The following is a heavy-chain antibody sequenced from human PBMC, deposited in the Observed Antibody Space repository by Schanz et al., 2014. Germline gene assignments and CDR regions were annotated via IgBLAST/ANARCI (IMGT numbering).Heavy chain of an antibody. J-gene: IGHJ4*02. Sequence: QVQLVESGGGVVQPGGSLRLSCAASGFTFDSYAMHWVRQAPGKGLEWVAFIRYDGSYKYYADPVKAQFSISRDNSKNTLYLPMNSQRVEDTAVYYYAKWGVDYCFDSWGQGTLVTVSS. CDR2: IRYDGSYK. CDR3: AKWGVDYCFDS. CDR1: GFTFDSYA. V-gene: IGHV3-30*02. D-gene: IGHD2-8*01.